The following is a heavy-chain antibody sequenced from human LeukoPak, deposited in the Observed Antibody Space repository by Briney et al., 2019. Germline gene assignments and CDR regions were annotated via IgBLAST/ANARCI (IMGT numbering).Heavy chain of an antibody. J-gene: IGHJ5*02. D-gene: IGHD4-11*01. CDR2: ITSDSTTM. CDR1: GFTFSSYS. V-gene: IGHV3-48*01. CDR3: ARVALRPIDYSNPEFDP. Sequence: GGSLRLSCAASGFTFSSYSMNWVRQAPGQGLGWVSYITSDSTTMFYADSVKGRFTASRDNAENSMYLQMNSLRAEDTAVYYCARVALRPIDYSNPEFDPWGQGTLVTVSS.